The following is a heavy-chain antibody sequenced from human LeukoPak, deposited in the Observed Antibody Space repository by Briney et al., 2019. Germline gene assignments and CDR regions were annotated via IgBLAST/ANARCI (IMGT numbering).Heavy chain of an antibody. V-gene: IGHV4-59*01. Sequence: SETLSLTCTVSGGSISSYYWSWIRQPPGKGLEWIGYIYYSGSTNYNPPLKSRVTISVDTSKNQFSLKLSSVTAADTAVYYCARGPSSGWPWYFDLWGRGTLVTVSS. CDR3: ARGPSSGWPWYFDL. D-gene: IGHD6-19*01. CDR1: GGSISSYY. CDR2: IYYSGST. J-gene: IGHJ2*01.